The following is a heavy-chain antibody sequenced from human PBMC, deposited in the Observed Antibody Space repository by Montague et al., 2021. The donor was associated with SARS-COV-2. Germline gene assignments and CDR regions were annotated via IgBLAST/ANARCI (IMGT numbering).Heavy chain of an antibody. CDR1: GFTFSSYW. Sequence: SLRLSCAASGFTFSSYWMHWVRQAPGKGLVWVSRINSDGSSTSYADSVKGRFTISRDNAKNTLYLQMNSLRAEDTAVYHCARSGQQLVHPLATLYYYYGMDVWGQGTTVTVSS. D-gene: IGHD6-13*01. V-gene: IGHV3-74*01. CDR2: INSDGSST. CDR3: ARSGQQLVHPLATLYYYYGMDV. J-gene: IGHJ6*02.